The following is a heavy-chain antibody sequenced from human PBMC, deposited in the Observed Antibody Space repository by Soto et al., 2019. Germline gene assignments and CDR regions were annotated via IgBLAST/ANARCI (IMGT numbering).Heavy chain of an antibody. D-gene: IGHD3-16*01. CDR3: AMVDVYVTPSQQDV. J-gene: IGHJ6*02. CDR1: GYTFTRYG. Sequence: QVQLVQSGAEVKNPGASVKVSCKASGYTFTRYGIGWARQAPGQGLEWMGWINTYNGNTNYAQNVQGRVTLTTDTSTSTADMELRTLRSNDTAIYYCAMVDVYVTPSQQDVWGQGTTGIVSS. V-gene: IGHV1-18*01. CDR2: INTYNGNT.